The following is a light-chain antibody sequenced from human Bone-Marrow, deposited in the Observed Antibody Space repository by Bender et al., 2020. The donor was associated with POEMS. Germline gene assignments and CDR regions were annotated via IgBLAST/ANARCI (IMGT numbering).Light chain of an antibody. J-gene: IGLJ3*02. CDR1: SSDVGSYNV. CDR3: SSYRSGTTWV. CDR2: EAN. Sequence: QSALTQSASMSGSPGQSITISCTVTSSDVGSYNVVSWYQQHPGKVPKLIIYEANKRPSGVSNRFSGARSGNSASLTISGLHAEDEADYYCSSYRSGTTWVFGGGTKLTVL. V-gene: IGLV2-14*02.